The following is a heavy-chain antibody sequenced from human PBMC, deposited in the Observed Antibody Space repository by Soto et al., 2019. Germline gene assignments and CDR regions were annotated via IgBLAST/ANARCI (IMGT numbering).Heavy chain of an antibody. Sequence: QVQLQQSGPRLVKPSETLSLTCTVSSGPDRSHNWGWIRQPPGRGLEWIGYVSYTGDTAYNPSLRGRVSLSADTSTNDISLTLSSATAADKAVYYCVRQGIDYLHGLVDVWGQGTTVSVSS. CDR1: SGPDRSHN. V-gene: IGHV4-59*08. J-gene: IGHJ6*02. CDR3: VRQGIDYLHGLVDV. D-gene: IGHD4-17*01. CDR2: VSYTGDT.